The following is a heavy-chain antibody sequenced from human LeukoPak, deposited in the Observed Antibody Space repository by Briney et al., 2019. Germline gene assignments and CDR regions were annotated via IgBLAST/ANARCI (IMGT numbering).Heavy chain of an antibody. CDR1: GFTLSSYW. J-gene: IGHJ6*02. CDR3: ASAVITFDMDV. D-gene: IGHD3-16*01. V-gene: IGHV3-7*01. CDR2: IKQDGSEK. Sequence: GGSLRLSCAASGFTLSSYWMSWVRQAPGKGLEWVANIKQDGSEKYYVDSVKGRFTISRDNAKNSLYLQMNSLRAEDTAVYYCASAVITFDMDVWGQGTTVTVSS.